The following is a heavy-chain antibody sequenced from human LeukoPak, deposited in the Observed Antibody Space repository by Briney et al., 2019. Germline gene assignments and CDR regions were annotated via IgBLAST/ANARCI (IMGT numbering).Heavy chain of an antibody. D-gene: IGHD4-11*01. J-gene: IGHJ6*03. CDR2: ISSSGSTI. Sequence: GGSLRLSCASSGFTFSDYYMNWIRQAPGKGLVWVSYISSSGSTIYYADSVKGRFTISRDNAKNSLYLQMNSLRAEDTAFYFCANEVKSTVTTLGSRYYYYYMDVWGKGTTVTVSS. V-gene: IGHV3-11*01. CDR1: GFTFSDYY. CDR3: ANEVKSTVTTLGSRYYYYYMDV.